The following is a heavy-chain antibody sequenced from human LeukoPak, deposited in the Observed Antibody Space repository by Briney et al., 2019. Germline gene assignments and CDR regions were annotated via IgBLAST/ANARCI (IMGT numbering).Heavy chain of an antibody. CDR3: ATVPDYYGLVMFY. Sequence: GGSLRLSCAASGFTFSSYAMSWVRQAPGKGLEWVSAVSGSGGSTYYADSVKGRFTISRDNSKNTLYLQMNSLRAEDTAVYYCATVPDYYGLVMFYCGQGTLVTVSS. J-gene: IGHJ4*02. V-gene: IGHV3-23*01. D-gene: IGHD3-10*01. CDR1: GFTFSSYA. CDR2: VSGSGGST.